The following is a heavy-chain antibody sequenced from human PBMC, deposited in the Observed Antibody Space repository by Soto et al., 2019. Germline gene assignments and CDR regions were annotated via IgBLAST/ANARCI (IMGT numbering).Heavy chain of an antibody. CDR2: IYSGGST. Sequence: ESGGGLIQPGGSLRLSCAASGFTVSSNYMSWVRQAPGKGLEWVSVIYSGGSTYYADSVKGRFTISRDNSKNTLYLQMNSLRAEDTAVYYCARTSGSYPADWYFDLWGRGTLVTVSS. D-gene: IGHD1-26*01. J-gene: IGHJ2*01. CDR3: ARTSGSYPADWYFDL. V-gene: IGHV3-53*01. CDR1: GFTVSSNY.